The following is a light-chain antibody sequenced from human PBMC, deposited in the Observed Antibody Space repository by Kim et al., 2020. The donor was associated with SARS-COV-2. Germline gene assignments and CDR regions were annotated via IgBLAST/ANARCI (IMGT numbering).Light chain of an antibody. V-gene: IGKV1-39*01. CDR2: SAS. Sequence: DIQMTQSPSSLSTSVGDRVTITCRASERVDTYVNWFQQKPGKAPNLLIYSASYLQNGVPSRFSGGGSGTEFTLTISSLQPEDYATYFCQQTYSSLTVTFGQGTRLE. J-gene: IGKJ5*01. CDR3: QQTYSSLTVT. CDR1: ERVDTY.